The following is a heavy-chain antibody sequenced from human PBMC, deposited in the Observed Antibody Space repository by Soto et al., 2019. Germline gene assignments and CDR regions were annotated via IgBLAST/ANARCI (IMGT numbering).Heavy chain of an antibody. CDR1: GGSISSGGYS. Sequence: NPSETLSLTCAVSGGSISSGGYSWSWIRQPPGKGLEWIGYIYHSGSTYYNPSLKSRVTISVDRAKNQFSLKLSSVTAADTAVYCCARGYYYGMDVWGQGTTVTVSS. CDR2: IYHSGST. V-gene: IGHV4-30-2*01. J-gene: IGHJ6*02. CDR3: ARGYYYGMDV.